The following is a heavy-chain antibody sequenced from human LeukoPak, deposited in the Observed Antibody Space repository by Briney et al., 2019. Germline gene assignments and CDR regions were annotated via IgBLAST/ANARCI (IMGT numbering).Heavy chain of an antibody. CDR1: GFTFSSYW. J-gene: IGHJ3*02. V-gene: IGHV3-74*01. CDR2: INTDGSST. CDR3: ARDQGDNAFDI. D-gene: IGHD2-15*01. Sequence: GGSLRLSCAASGFTFSSYWMHWVRQAPGKGLVWVSRINTDGSSTSYADSVKGRFTISRDNAKNALYLQMNSLRAEDTAVHYCARDQGDNAFDIWGQGTMVTVSS.